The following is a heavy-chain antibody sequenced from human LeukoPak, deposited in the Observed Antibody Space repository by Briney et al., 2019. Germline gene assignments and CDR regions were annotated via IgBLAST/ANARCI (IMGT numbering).Heavy chain of an antibody. CDR1: GYTFTGYY. CDR2: INPNSGGT. CDR3: ARGPFGVVPEYYFDY. V-gene: IGHV1-2*02. J-gene: IGHJ4*02. Sequence: ASVKVSCKAYGYTFTGYYMHWVRQAPGQGLELMGWINPNSGGTNYAQKFQGRVTMTRDTSISTAYMELSRLRSDDTAVYYCARGPFGVVPEYYFDYWGQGTLVTVFS. D-gene: IGHD3-3*01.